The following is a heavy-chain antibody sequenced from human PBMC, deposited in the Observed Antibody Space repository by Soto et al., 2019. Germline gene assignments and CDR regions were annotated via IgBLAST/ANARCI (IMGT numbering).Heavy chain of an antibody. Sequence: QVQLVESGGGVVQPGRSLRLSCAASGFTFSSYAMHWVRQAPGKGLEWVAVISYDGSNKYYADSVKGRFTISRDNSKNTLYLQMNSLRAEDTAMYYCARVLLWGSYRYKSYGPVPHAFDIWGQGTMVTVSS. CDR3: ARVLLWGSYRYKSYGPVPHAFDI. CDR2: ISYDGSNK. CDR1: GFTFSSYA. V-gene: IGHV3-30-3*01. D-gene: IGHD3-16*02. J-gene: IGHJ3*02.